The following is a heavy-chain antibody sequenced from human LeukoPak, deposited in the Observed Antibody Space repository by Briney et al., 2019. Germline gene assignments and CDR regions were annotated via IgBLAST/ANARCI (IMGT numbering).Heavy chain of an antibody. Sequence: GGSLRLSCAASGFTFRSYAMSWVRQAPGKGLEWVSAISGSEGVTFYADPVKGRFTISRDNSKNTLYLQMNSLRAEDTAVYYCAKEGAVAGVSYYYYGMDVWGQGTTVTVSS. CDR1: GFTFRSYA. CDR3: AKEGAVAGVSYYYYGMDV. D-gene: IGHD6-19*01. CDR2: ISGSEGVT. J-gene: IGHJ6*02. V-gene: IGHV3-23*01.